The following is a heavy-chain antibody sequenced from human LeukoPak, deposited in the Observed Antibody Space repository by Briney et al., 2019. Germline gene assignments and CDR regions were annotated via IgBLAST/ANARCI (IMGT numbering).Heavy chain of an antibody. CDR2: ISPASGRT. J-gene: IGHJ3*01. CDR3: AREMWCSSGDCYLNVFDF. Sequence: ASVKVSCKASGYTFKSYGIIWVRQAPGQGLEWMGYISPASGRTTYAQNLQGRVTLTTDTPTTTAHIELRSLRSDDTAVYYCAREMWCSSGDCYLNVFDFWGQGTLVTVSP. CDR1: GYTFKSYG. V-gene: IGHV1-18*01. D-gene: IGHD2-21*02.